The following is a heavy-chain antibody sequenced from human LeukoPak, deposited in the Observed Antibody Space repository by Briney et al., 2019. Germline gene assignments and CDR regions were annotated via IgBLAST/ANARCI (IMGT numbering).Heavy chain of an antibody. CDR3: ARDLAVADKATLDY. J-gene: IGHJ4*02. Sequence: GGSLRLSCAASGFTFSSYAMHWVRQAPGKGLEWVAVISYDGSNKYYADSVKGRFTISRDNSKNTLYLQMNSLRAEDTAVYYCARDLAVADKATLDYWGQGTLVTVSS. V-gene: IGHV3-30*04. D-gene: IGHD6-19*01. CDR2: ISYDGSNK. CDR1: GFTFSSYA.